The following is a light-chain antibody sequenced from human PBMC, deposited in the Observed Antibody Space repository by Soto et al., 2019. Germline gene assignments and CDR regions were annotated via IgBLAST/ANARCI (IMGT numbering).Light chain of an antibody. CDR1: KLGDRY. V-gene: IGLV3-1*01. Sequence: YELTQPPSVSVSPGQTASITCSGDKLGDRYACWYQQKPGQSPVLVIYQDSKRPSGIPERFSGSNSGNTATLTISGTQAMDEADYYCQAWDSSTSVVFGGGTKVTVL. J-gene: IGLJ2*01. CDR3: QAWDSSTSVV. CDR2: QDS.